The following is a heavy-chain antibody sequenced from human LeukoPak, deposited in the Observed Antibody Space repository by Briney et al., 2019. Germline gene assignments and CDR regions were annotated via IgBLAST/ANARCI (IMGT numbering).Heavy chain of an antibody. Sequence: GGSLRLSCAASGFTFSDYYMGWIRQAPGKGLEWVSYISSSGSTIYYADSVKGRFTISRDNAKNSLYLQMNSLRAEDTAVYYCASGEYYGSGSSDYWGQGTLVTVSS. CDR2: ISSSGSTI. D-gene: IGHD3-10*01. J-gene: IGHJ4*02. CDR3: ASGEYYGSGSSDY. V-gene: IGHV3-11*01. CDR1: GFTFSDYY.